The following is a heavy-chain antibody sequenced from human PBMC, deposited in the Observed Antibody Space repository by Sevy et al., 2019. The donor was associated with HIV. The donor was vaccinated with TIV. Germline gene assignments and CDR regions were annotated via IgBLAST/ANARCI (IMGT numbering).Heavy chain of an antibody. CDR1: GFTFSSYG. V-gene: IGHV3-30*18. Sequence: GGSLRLSCAASGFTFSSYGMHWVRQAPGKGLEWVAVISYDGSNKYYADSVKGRFTISRDNSKNTLYLQMNSLRAEDTAVYYCAKSGGSGSYHDYWGPGTLVTVSS. CDR3: AKSGGSGSYHDY. CDR2: ISYDGSNK. D-gene: IGHD3-10*01. J-gene: IGHJ4*02.